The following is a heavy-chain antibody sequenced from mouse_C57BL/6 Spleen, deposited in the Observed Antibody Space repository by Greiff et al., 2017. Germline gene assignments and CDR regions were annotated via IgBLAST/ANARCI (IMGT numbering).Heavy chain of an antibody. J-gene: IGHJ4*01. CDR2: IYPRDGST. CDR3: ARITSHYYAMDY. V-gene: IGHV1-85*01. Sequence: QGLEWIGWIYPRDGSTKYNEKFKGKATFTVDTSSSTAYMELHSLTSEDSAVYFCARITSHYYAMDYWGQGTSVTVSS.